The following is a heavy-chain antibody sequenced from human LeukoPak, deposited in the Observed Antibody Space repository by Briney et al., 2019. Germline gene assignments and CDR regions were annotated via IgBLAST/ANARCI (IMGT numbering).Heavy chain of an antibody. CDR3: ARGITTHPYYAMDV. J-gene: IGHJ6*02. D-gene: IGHD3-3*01. Sequence: PSQTLSLTCAVSGGSISSGGYSWSWIRQPPGKGLEWIGYIYHSGSTYYNPSLKGRVTISVDRSKNQFSLKLSSVTAADTAVYYCARGITTHPYYAMDVWGQGTTVTVSS. CDR2: IYHSGST. CDR1: GGSISSGGYS. V-gene: IGHV4-30-2*01.